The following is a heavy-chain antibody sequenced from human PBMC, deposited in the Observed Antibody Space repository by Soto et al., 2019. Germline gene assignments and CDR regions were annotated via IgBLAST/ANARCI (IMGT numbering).Heavy chain of an antibody. J-gene: IGHJ3*02. CDR1: GYTFTSYA. Sequence: ASLKVSCKASGYTFTSYAMHWVRQAPGQRLEWMGWINAGNGNTKYSQKFQGRVTITRDTSASTAYMELSSLRSEDTAVYYCARDYYDSSGNRDAFDIWGQGTMVTVSS. V-gene: IGHV1-3*01. CDR2: INAGNGNT. CDR3: ARDYYDSSGNRDAFDI. D-gene: IGHD3-22*01.